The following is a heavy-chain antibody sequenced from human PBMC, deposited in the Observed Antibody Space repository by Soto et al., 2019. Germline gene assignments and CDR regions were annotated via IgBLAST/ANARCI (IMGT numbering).Heavy chain of an antibody. CDR2: IYYSGRT. V-gene: IGHV4-59*01. Sequence: SETLSLTCTVSGGSISSYYWSWIRQPPGKGLEWIGYIYYSGRTNYNPSLKSRVTISVDTSKNQFSLKLSSVTAADTAVYYCARELTLGWFDPWGQGTLVTVSS. CDR3: ARELTLGWFDP. CDR1: GGSISSYY. D-gene: IGHD3-9*01. J-gene: IGHJ5*02.